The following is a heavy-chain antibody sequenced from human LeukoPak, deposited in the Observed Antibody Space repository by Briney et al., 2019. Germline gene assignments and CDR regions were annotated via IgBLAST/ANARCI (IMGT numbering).Heavy chain of an antibody. CDR3: AKGGGLAVVYVVDFYYMDV. D-gene: IGHD6-19*01. CDR2: ISGGGGST. V-gene: IGHV3-23*01. Sequence: GGSLRLSCAASGFTFSGYAMSWVRQTPGKGLEWVSAISGGGGSTYYADSVKGRFTLSRDNSKNTLFLLMNSLRAEDTAVYYCAKGGGLAVVYVVDFYYMDVWGKGTTVTVS. J-gene: IGHJ6*03. CDR1: GFTFSGYA.